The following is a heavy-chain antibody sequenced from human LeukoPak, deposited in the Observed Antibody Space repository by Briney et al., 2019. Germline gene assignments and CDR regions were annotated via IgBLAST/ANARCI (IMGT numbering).Heavy chain of an antibody. CDR3: ARGWLYDFWSGYYYFGY. D-gene: IGHD3-3*01. V-gene: IGHV3-48*02. CDR2: ISSSSSTI. Sequence: PGGPLRLSCAASGLTFSAHGMIWVRQAPGNGLEWLSYISSSSSTIYYADSVKGRFTISRDNAKNSLYLQMNSLRDEDTAVYYCARGWLYDFWSGYYYFGYWGQGTLVTVSS. J-gene: IGHJ4*02. CDR1: GLTFSAHG.